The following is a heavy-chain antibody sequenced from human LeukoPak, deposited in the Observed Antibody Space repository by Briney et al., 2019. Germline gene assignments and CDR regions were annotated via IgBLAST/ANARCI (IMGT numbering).Heavy chain of an antibody. V-gene: IGHV4-34*01. Sequence: SETLSLTCAVYGGSFSGCYWSWIRQPPGKGLEWVGEINHSGSTNYNPSLKSRVTISVDTSKNQFSLKLSSVTAADTAVYYCARGTYYDFWSGYYRGYYFDYWGQGTLVTVSS. CDR2: INHSGST. D-gene: IGHD3-3*01. CDR1: GGSFSGCY. CDR3: ARGTYYDFWSGYYRGYYFDY. J-gene: IGHJ4*02.